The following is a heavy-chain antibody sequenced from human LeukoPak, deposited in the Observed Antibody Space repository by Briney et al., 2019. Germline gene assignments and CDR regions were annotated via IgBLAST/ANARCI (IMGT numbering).Heavy chain of an antibody. CDR2: INSDGSST. J-gene: IGHJ5*02. V-gene: IGHV3-74*01. D-gene: IGHD3-22*01. Sequence: GGSLRLSCAASGFTFSSYWMHWVRQAPGKGLVWVSRINSDGSSTSYADSVKGRFTISRDNAKNTLYLQMNSLRAEDMAVYYCARDKGNTMIGINWFDPWGQGTLVTVSS. CDR3: ARDKGNTMIGINWFDP. CDR1: GFTFSSYW.